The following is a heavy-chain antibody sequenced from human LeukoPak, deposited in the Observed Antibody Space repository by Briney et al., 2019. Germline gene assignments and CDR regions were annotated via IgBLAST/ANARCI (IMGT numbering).Heavy chain of an antibody. CDR3: ARKQQLVSDYFDY. Sequence: SETLSLTCTVSGGSIRGYYWSWIRQLPGKGLEWIGYIYYSGSTNYNPSLKSRVTISVDTSKNQFSLKLSSVTAADTAVYYCARKQQLVSDYFDYWGQGTLVTVSS. D-gene: IGHD6-13*01. CDR2: IYYSGST. V-gene: IGHV4-59*12. J-gene: IGHJ4*02. CDR1: GGSIRGYY.